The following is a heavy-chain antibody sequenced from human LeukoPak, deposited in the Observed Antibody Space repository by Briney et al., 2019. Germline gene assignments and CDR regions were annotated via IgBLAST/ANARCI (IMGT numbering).Heavy chain of an antibody. D-gene: IGHD3-22*01. J-gene: IGHJ4*02. CDR2: IITNTGNP. Sequence: GASVTVSCTASGYTFTRYAINWLRQAPGQGLEWMGWIITNTGNPTYAQGFTGRFVFSLDASVSTAYLQISSLKAEDTAVYYCARELGYYDSSGYRVFDYWGQGTLVTVSS. CDR3: ARELGYYDSSGYRVFDY. V-gene: IGHV7-4-1*02. CDR1: GYTFTRYA.